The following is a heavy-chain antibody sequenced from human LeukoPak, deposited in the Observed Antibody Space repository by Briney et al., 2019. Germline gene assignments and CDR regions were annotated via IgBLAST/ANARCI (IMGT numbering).Heavy chain of an antibody. CDR3: AELGITMIGGV. Sequence: GGSLRLYCAASGFTFSSYAMHWVGPAPGKGLEGVAVISYDGSNKYYADSVKGRFTISTDNSKNTLYLQMNSLRAEDTAVYYCAELGITMIGGVWGKGTTVTISS. CDR1: GFTFSSYA. CDR2: ISYDGSNK. V-gene: IGHV3-30*04. J-gene: IGHJ6*04. D-gene: IGHD3-10*02.